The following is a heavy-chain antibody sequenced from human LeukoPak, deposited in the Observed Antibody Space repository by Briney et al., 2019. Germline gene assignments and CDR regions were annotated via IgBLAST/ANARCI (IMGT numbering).Heavy chain of an antibody. CDR2: LSDSGGTI. CDR3: ATVLVVGNLHSSSSVYFDF. CDR1: GFTFSTYA. V-gene: IGHV3-23*01. D-gene: IGHD6-6*01. J-gene: IGHJ4*02. Sequence: GGSLRLSCGASGFTFSTYAMSWVRQAPGKGLEWVSGLSDSGGTIYYADSVKGRFTISRDNSKNTLYLQMNSLRAEDTAVYYCATVLVVGNLHSSSSVYFDFWGQGTLVTVSS.